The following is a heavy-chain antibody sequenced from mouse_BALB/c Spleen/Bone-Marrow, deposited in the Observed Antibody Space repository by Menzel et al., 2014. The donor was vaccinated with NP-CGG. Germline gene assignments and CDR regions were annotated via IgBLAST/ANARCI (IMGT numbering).Heavy chain of an antibody. V-gene: IGHV1-9*01. D-gene: IGHD2-3*01. Sequence: QVQLQQSGAELMKPGASVKISCKATGYTFSSYWIEWVKQRPGHGLVWIGEILPGSGSSNYNEKFKVKDTITADTSSKTAYMQLSSLTSEDSAVYYCTRWGWSFDYWGQGTTLTVSS. CDR2: ILPGSGSS. J-gene: IGHJ2*01. CDR1: GYTFSSYW. CDR3: TRWGWSFDY.